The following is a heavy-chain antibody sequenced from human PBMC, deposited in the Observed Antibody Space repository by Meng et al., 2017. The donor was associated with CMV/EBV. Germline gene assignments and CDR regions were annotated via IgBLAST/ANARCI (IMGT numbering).Heavy chain of an antibody. Sequence: CKASGGTFRSYAISWVRQAPGQGLEWVGGIIPIFGTANYAQKFQGRVTITTDESTSTAYMELSSLRSEDTAVYYCARAGGSGSYNFDYWGQGTLVTVSS. J-gene: IGHJ4*02. CDR2: IIPIFGTA. CDR1: GGTFRSYA. D-gene: IGHD1-26*01. V-gene: IGHV1-69*05. CDR3: ARAGGSGSYNFDY.